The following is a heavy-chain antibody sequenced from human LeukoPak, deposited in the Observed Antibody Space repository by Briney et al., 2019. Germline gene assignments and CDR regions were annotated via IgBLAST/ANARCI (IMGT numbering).Heavy chain of an antibody. V-gene: IGHV3-53*01. D-gene: IGHD3-22*01. CDR2: IYSGGST. CDR3: AAHYYDSSGYMAYFDY. Sequence: GGSLRLSCAASGFTVSSNYMSWVRQAPGKGLEWVSVIYSGGSTYYADSVKGRFTISRDNSKNTLYLQMNSLRAEDTAVYYCAAHYYDSSGYMAYFDYWGQGTLVTVCS. CDR1: GFTVSSNY. J-gene: IGHJ4*02.